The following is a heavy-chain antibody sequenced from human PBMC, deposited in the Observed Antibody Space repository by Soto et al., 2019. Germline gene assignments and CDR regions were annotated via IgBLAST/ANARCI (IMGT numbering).Heavy chain of an antibody. D-gene: IGHD3-10*01. CDR3: ARGLYYYGSGSYYKWNWFGP. J-gene: IGHJ5*02. V-gene: IGHV5-51*01. CDR2: IYPGDSDT. Sequence: GESLKISCKGSGYSFTSYWIGWVRQMPGKGLEWMGIIYPGDSDTRYSPSFQGQVTISADKSISTAYLQWSSLKASDTAMYYCARGLYYYGSGSYYKWNWFGPWGQGTLVTVSS. CDR1: GYSFTSYW.